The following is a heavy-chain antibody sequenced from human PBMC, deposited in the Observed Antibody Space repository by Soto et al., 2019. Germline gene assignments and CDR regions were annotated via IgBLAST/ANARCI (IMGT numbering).Heavy chain of an antibody. CDR1: GGSISTSNW. V-gene: IGHV4-4*02. J-gene: IGHJ4*02. CDR2: VHRTGST. D-gene: IGHD6-13*01. Sequence: PSETLSLTCSVSGGSISTSNWWSWFRQPPGKGLEWIGEVHRTGSTNYNPSLESRLTISVDKSKNQFSLKLTSVTAADTAVYYCARARATIAAAAIFDCWGQGTLVTVSS. CDR3: ARARATIAAAAIFDC.